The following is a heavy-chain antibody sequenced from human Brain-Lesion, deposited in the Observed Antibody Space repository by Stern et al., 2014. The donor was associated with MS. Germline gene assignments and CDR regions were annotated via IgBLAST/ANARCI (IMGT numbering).Heavy chain of an antibody. D-gene: IGHD2-2*01. Sequence: KESGPALVKPSETLSLTCTVSGGSIINYYWTWIRKPPGKGQEWIGYISDSGGVASNPCLKSRLTMSVDQYPHQLYLRFSSVTAADTAVYFCARGDIVVVPAARSFGSDYYYPGLDVWGQGTTISVS. J-gene: IGHJ6*02. CDR3: ARGDIVVVPAARSFGSDYYYPGLDV. CDR2: ISDSGGV. V-gene: IGHV4-59*01. CDR1: GGSIINYY.